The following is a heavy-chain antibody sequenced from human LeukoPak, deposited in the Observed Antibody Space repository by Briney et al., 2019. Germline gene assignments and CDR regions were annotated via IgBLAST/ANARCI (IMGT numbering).Heavy chain of an antibody. J-gene: IGHJ4*02. CDR2: ISGRDGST. V-gene: IGHV3-23*01. D-gene: IGHD4-17*01. CDR3: AKAQTTVTTSWNY. CDR1: GFTFSSYA. Sequence: GGSLRLSCAASGFTFSSYAMTWVRQAPGKGLEWVSAISGRDGSTFYAGSVKGRFTISRDNSKNTLYLQMNSLRAEDTAVYYCAKAQTTVTTSWNYWGQGTLVTVSS.